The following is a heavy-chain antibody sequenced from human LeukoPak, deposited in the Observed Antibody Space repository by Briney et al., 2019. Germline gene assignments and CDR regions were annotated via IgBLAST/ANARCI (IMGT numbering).Heavy chain of an antibody. V-gene: IGHV1-2*02. CDR3: ARDRLYYYDSSGYTNWFDP. D-gene: IGHD3-22*01. CDR2: INPNSGGT. CDR1: GYTFTGYY. Sequence: GASVKVSCKASGYTFTGYYMHWVRQAPGQGLEWMGWINPNSGGTNYAQKFQGRVTMTRDTSISTAYMELSRLRSDDTAVYYCARDRLYYYDSSGYTNWFDPWGQGTLVTVSS. J-gene: IGHJ5*02.